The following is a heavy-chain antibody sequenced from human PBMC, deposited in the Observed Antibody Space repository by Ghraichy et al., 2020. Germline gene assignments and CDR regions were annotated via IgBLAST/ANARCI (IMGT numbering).Heavy chain of an antibody. D-gene: IGHD6-25*01. CDR2: ISSSSGTI. CDR1: GFTFSSYS. Sequence: GSLRLSCAASGFTFSSYSMNWVRQAPGKGLEWVSYISSSSGTIFDADSVKGRFTISRDNAKNSLYLQMNSLRVEDTAVYYCARRIAAADGHYGMDVWGQGTPVTVSS. CDR3: ARRIAAADGHYGMDV. V-gene: IGHV3-48*01. J-gene: IGHJ6*02.